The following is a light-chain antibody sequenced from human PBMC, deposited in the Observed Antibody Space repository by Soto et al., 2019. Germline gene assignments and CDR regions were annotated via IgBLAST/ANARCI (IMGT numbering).Light chain of an antibody. CDR2: TTS. V-gene: IGKV1-39*01. CDR1: QSISGY. J-gene: IGKJ1*01. Sequence: DIQMTQSPSFLSASVGDRVTIACRASQSISGYLSWYQQKSGKPPTLLIYTTSNLHSGVPSRFSGRGSGADYTLTISNLQPEDFASYYCQQSHTSPWTFGQGTKVDI. CDR3: QQSHTSPWT.